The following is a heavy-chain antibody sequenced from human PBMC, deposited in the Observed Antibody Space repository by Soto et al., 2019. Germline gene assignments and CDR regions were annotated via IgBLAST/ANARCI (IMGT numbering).Heavy chain of an antibody. CDR3: ARGGVGSFDY. CDR2: ITKDGSSL. V-gene: IGHV3-74*01. D-gene: IGHD3-10*01. Sequence: GGALRLSFAASGFTFSSFWMHLGRQVPGKGLVWISHITKDGSSLSYADSVKGRFTISRDNAKNTVYLQMNGLRAEDTAVYYCARGGVGSFDYWGQGSLVTVSS. CDR1: GFTFSSFW. J-gene: IGHJ4*02.